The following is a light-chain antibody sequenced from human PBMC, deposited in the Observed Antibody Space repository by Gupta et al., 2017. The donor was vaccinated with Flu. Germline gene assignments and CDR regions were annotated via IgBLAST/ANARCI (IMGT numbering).Light chain of an antibody. CDR2: AAY. Sequence: PSSLSASIGDRVTITCRASQSINTYLNWYQQKPGKAPKLLIYAAYSLQNGVPSTFSGDGSGTDFNLTISSLQPEDFATYHCQQSFNTPWTFGQGTKVGMK. CDR1: QSINTY. J-gene: IGKJ1*01. V-gene: IGKV1-39*01. CDR3: QQSFNTPWT.